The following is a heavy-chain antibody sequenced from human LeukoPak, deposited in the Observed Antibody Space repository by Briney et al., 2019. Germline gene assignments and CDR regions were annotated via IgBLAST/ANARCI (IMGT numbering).Heavy chain of an antibody. J-gene: IGHJ4*02. CDR1: GFTFRNYW. D-gene: IGHD6-19*01. CDR3: VRNLAVAGTCFDS. V-gene: IGHV3-7*03. CDR2: IKQDGSDR. Sequence: PGGSLRLSCAASGFTFRNYWMSWVRQVPGTGLEWVANIKQDGSDRNYVTSARGRFTISRDNAESSLYLQMNSLRAEDTAVYYCVRNLAVAGTCFDSWGQGTLVTVSS.